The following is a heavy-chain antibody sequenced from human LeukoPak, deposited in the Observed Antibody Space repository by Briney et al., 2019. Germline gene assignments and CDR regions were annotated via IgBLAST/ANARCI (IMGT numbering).Heavy chain of an antibody. CDR2: IKQDGSKK. J-gene: IGHJ4*02. D-gene: IGHD5-24*01. CDR3: TRVGYIDEGIDY. CDR1: GFMFSSNW. V-gene: IGHV3-7*04. Sequence: GGSLRLSCAASGFMFSSNWMSWVRLAPGEGLEWVANIKQDGSKKSYVDSVKGRFTISRDNAKNSLYLQMNSLRAEDTAIYYCTRVGYIDEGIDYWGQGTLVTVSS.